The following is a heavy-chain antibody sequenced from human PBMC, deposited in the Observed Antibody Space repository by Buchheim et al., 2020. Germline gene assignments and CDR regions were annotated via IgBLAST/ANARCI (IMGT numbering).Heavy chain of an antibody. CDR3: ARSLLEYSSSSGFDY. V-gene: IGHV3-23*01. CDR2: ISGSGGGT. D-gene: IGHD6-6*01. Sequence: EVQLLESGGGLVQPGGSLRLSCAASGFTFSNYAMNWVRQAPGKGLEWVSAISGSGGGTYYADSVRGRFTISRDNSKNTLYLQMNSLRAEDTAVYYCARSLLEYSSSSGFDYWGQGTL. CDR1: GFTFSNYA. J-gene: IGHJ4*02.